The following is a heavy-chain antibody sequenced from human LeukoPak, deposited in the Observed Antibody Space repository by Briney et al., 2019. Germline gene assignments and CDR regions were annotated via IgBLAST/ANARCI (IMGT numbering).Heavy chain of an antibody. D-gene: IGHD2-15*01. V-gene: IGHV4-34*01. CDR1: GGSFSGYY. J-gene: IGHJ4*02. CDR3: ARGAATCDS. CDR2: INHSGST. Sequence: KPSETLSLTCAVHGGSFSGYYWSWIRQPPGKGLEWIGEINHSGSTNYNPSLKSRVTISVDTSKNQFSLKLSSVTAADTAVYYCARGAATCDSWGQGTLVTVSS.